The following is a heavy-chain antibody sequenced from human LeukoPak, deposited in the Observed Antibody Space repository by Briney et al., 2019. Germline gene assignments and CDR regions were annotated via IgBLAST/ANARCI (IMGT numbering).Heavy chain of an antibody. D-gene: IGHD2-15*01. V-gene: IGHV3-23*01. Sequence: GGSLRLSCAASGFTFINFAMSWVRQAPGKGLEWVSAISGSGDSAFYADSVKGRFTISRDNSKKTLYLQMNSLRAEDTAAYYCAKTRGYCSGGSCYSDYWGQGTLVTVSS. CDR2: ISGSGDSA. J-gene: IGHJ4*02. CDR3: AKTRGYCSGGSCYSDY. CDR1: GFTFINFA.